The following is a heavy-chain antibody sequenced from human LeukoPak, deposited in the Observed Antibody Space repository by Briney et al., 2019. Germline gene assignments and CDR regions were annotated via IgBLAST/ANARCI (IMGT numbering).Heavy chain of an antibody. V-gene: IGHV4-31*03. CDR2: IYYSGST. CDR1: GGSISSGGYY. CDR3: ARSSLILFDY. J-gene: IGHJ4*02. Sequence: SETLSLTCTVSGGSISSGGYYWSWIRQHPGKGLEWIGYIYYSGSTYYNPSLKSRVTISVDTSKNQFSLKLSSVTAADTAVYYCARSSLILFDYWGQGILVTASS. D-gene: IGHD2/OR15-2a*01.